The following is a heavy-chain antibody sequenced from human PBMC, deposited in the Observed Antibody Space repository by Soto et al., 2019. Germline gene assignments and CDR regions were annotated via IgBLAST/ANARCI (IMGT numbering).Heavy chain of an antibody. Sequence: QVQLVQSGAEVKESGASVKVSCKASGYTFTGYYIHWVRQAPGQGLEWVGEISPKSGGTRYAQKFEGRVTMTKDTSISKVYMELSNLSPDDTAVYYCGRGRSGELVVFYWGQGTLVTVHS. V-gene: IGHV1-2*02. CDR2: ISPKSGGT. CDR1: GYTFTGYY. D-gene: IGHD1-7*01. J-gene: IGHJ4*02. CDR3: GRGRSGELVVFY.